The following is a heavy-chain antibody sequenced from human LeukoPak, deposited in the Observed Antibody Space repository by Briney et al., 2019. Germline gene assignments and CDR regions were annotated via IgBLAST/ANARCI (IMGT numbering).Heavy chain of an antibody. D-gene: IGHD2-15*01. Sequence: PSETLSLTCTVSDGSISSYYWSWIPQPPGKGLEWIGYMLYSGSTNYNPSLKSRLTISVNTSKNHFTLKRRSVTAANTAVYYCARGRYCTGGSCYSINNAEYFQDWGQGTLVTVSS. V-gene: IGHV4-59*01. CDR2: MLYSGST. J-gene: IGHJ1*01. CDR3: ARGRYCTGGSCYSINNAEYFQD. CDR1: DGSISSYY.